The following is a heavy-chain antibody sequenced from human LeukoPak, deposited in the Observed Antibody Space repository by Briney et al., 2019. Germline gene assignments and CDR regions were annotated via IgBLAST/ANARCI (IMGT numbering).Heavy chain of an antibody. Sequence: GGSLRLSCAASGFTFSSHYMSWVRQAPGKGLEWVSAISGSGGSTYYADSVKGRFTISGDNPQNTLFLQINSLRAEDTAVYFCASHGLGYCSGGSCFDYWGQGTLVTVSS. CDR1: GFTFSSHY. D-gene: IGHD2-15*01. CDR2: ISGSGGST. J-gene: IGHJ4*02. V-gene: IGHV3-23*01. CDR3: ASHGLGYCSGGSCFDY.